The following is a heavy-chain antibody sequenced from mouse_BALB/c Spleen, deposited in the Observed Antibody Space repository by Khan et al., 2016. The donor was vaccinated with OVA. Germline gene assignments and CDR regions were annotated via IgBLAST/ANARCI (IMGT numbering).Heavy chain of an antibody. J-gene: IGHJ2*01. V-gene: IGHV2-3*01. D-gene: IGHD2-14*01. Sequence: QVRLQQSGPGLAAPSQSLSITCTVSGFSLKNYGVSWVRQPPGKGLEWLGVIWGDGSTNYHSALISRLSISNDNSKSQVFLKLNSLQIDDTATYYCVKLYYYRYLYFDYWGQGTTLTVSS. CDR2: IWGDGST. CDR1: GFSLKNYG. CDR3: VKLYYYRYLYFDY.